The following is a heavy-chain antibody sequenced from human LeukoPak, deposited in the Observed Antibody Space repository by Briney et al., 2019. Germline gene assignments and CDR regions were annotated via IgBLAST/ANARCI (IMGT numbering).Heavy chain of an antibody. CDR2: IRYDGSNK. CDR3: ARDGPHYYGSGSNR. Sequence: PGGSLRLSCAASGFTFRSFGMHWVRQAPGKGLEWVAFIRYDGSNKYYADSVKGRFTISRDNAKNTLYLQMNSLRAEDTAVYYCARDGPHYYGSGSNRWGQGTLVTVSS. CDR1: GFTFRSFG. J-gene: IGHJ4*02. D-gene: IGHD3-10*01. V-gene: IGHV3-30*02.